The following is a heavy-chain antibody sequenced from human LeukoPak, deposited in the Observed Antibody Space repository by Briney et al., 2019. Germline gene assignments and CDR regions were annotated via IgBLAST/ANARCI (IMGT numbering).Heavy chain of an antibody. J-gene: IGHJ4*02. V-gene: IGHV4-59*01. CDR3: ARDQGSGSLY. CDR2: IYYSGST. D-gene: IGHD3-10*01. CDR1: GGSSSSYY. Sequence: SETLSFTCSVSGGSSSSYYCSWIRQPPGEGLEWIGYIYYSGSTNYNPSLKSRVTISVDTSKNQFSLKLSSVTAADTAVYYCARDQGSGSLYWGQGTLVTVSS.